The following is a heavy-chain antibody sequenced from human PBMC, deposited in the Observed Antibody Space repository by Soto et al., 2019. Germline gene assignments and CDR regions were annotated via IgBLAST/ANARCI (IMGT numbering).Heavy chain of an antibody. J-gene: IGHJ4*02. Sequence: GASVKVSCKASGYTFTSYGISWVRQAPGQGLEWIGLISAYNGNTNYAQKLQCRVTMTTDTSTSTAYMELRSLRSDDTAVYYCAREFANYFDYWGQGTLVTVSS. CDR1: GYTFTSYG. CDR2: ISAYNGNT. V-gene: IGHV1-18*01. CDR3: AREFANYFDY.